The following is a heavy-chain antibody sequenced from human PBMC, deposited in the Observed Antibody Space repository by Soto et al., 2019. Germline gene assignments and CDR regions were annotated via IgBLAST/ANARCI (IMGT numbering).Heavy chain of an antibody. D-gene: IGHD3-22*01. Sequence: GGSLRLSCAASGFTFSSYGMHWVRQAPGKGLEWVAVISYDGSNKYYADSVKGRFTISRDNSKNTLYLQMNSLRAEDTAVYYCAKDRESPYDGFDYWGQGTLVTVSS. CDR1: GFTFSSYG. CDR3: AKDRESPYDGFDY. J-gene: IGHJ4*02. CDR2: ISYDGSNK. V-gene: IGHV3-30*18.